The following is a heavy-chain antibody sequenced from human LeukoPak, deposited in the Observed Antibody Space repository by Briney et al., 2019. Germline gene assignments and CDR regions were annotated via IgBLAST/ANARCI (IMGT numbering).Heavy chain of an antibody. Sequence: SVSPFRKASGGTFSSYAISWVRQAPGQGLEWMGRIIPILGIANYAQKFQGRVTITADKSTSTAYMELSSLRSEDTAVYYCASQIVPAATYNYFDYWGKRTLVSVSS. J-gene: IGHJ4*02. V-gene: IGHV1-69*04. CDR2: IIPILGIA. D-gene: IGHD2-2*01. CDR3: ASQIVPAATYNYFDY. CDR1: GGTFSSYA.